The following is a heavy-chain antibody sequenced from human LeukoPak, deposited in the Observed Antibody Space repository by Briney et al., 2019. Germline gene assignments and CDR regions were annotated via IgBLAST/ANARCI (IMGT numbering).Heavy chain of an antibody. D-gene: IGHD1-26*01. Sequence: GGSLRLSRVASGFTFEKYVMNWVRQAPGKGLEWLATIYGSGVSISYADSVKGRFTISRDNSNNTLYLQMNSLRAEDTAMYFCAKDLGWELPAEAYWGQGILVTVSS. CDR2: IYGSGVSI. V-gene: IGHV3-23*01. CDR3: AKDLGWELPAEAY. J-gene: IGHJ4*02. CDR1: GFTFEKYV.